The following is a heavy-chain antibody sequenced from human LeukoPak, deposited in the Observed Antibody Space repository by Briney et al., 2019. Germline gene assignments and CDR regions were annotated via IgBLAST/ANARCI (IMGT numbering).Heavy chain of an antibody. CDR2: IAYDGSNK. D-gene: IGHD6-13*01. Sequence: GGSLRLSCAASGFTFSSYGMHWVRQAPGKGLEWVAVIAYDGSNKYYADPVKGRFTISRDNSKNTLYLQLSSLRAEDTAVYYCARVYEIAAADTYGMDVWGQGTTVTVSS. CDR1: GFTFSSYG. V-gene: IGHV3-30*03. CDR3: ARVYEIAAADTYGMDV. J-gene: IGHJ6*02.